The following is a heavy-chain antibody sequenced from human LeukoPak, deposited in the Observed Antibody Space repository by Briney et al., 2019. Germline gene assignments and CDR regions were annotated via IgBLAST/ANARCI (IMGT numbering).Heavy chain of an antibody. D-gene: IGHD3-22*01. CDR2: IVVGSGNT. Sequence: GASVKVSCKVSGVTFSGSAVQWVRQARGLEWIGWIVVGSGNTNYAQKFQERVTFTRDMSTSTAYMELSSLRSEDTAVYYCAAVPLTYYGDYYYGMDVWGQGTTVTVSS. J-gene: IGHJ6*02. V-gene: IGHV1-58*01. CDR3: AAVPLTYYGDYYYGMDV. CDR1: GVTFSGSA.